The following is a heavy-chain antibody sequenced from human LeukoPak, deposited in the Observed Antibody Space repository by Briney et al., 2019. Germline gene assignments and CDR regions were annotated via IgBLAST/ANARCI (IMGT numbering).Heavy chain of an antibody. D-gene: IGHD3-3*01. CDR2: IYSGGST. CDR1: GFTFSSYW. J-gene: IGHJ4*02. V-gene: IGHV3-66*01. CDR3: ARGGFLEWLTIDY. Sequence: GGSLRLSCAASGFTFSSYWMSWVRQAPGKGLEWVPLIYSGGSTYYADSVKGRFTISRDNSKNTLYLQMNSLRAEDTAVYYCARGGFLEWLTIDYWGQGTLVTVSS.